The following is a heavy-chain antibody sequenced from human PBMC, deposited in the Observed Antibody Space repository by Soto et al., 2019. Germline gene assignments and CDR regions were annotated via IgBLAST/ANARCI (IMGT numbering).Heavy chain of an antibody. CDR1: GGSFSGYY. CDR3: ASSVGQQLVQNWFDP. V-gene: IGHV4-34*01. Sequence: QVQLQQWGAGLLKPSETLSLTCAVYGGSFSGYYWSWIRQPPGKGLEWIGEINHSGSTNYNPSLKSRGTISVDTSKNQFSLKLSSVTAADTAVYYCASSVGQQLVQNWFDPWGQGTLVTVSS. CDR2: INHSGST. J-gene: IGHJ5*02. D-gene: IGHD6-13*01.